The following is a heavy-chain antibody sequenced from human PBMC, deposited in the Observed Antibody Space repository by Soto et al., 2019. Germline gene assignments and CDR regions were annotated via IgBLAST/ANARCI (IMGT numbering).Heavy chain of an antibody. CDR2: IWYDGSKE. V-gene: IGHV3-33*03. Sequence: AGGSLRLSCAASGLPFNRNGMHWVRQAPGKGLEWVAVIWYDGSKEYYSDSVKGRFTISRDNSKNTLFLQMNSLRAEDTAVYYCAKSLSTATSFDYWGQGTPVTVSS. CDR3: AKSLSTATSFDY. CDR1: GLPFNRNG. J-gene: IGHJ4*02.